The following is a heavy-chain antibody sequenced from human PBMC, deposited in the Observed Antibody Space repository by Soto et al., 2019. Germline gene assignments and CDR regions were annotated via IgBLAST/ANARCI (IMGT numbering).Heavy chain of an antibody. CDR2: ISYDGGQK. CDR1: GLTFSRSV. Sequence: QVQLVESGGGVVQPGRSLRLSCEASGLTFSRSVMHWVRQAPGKGLEWVAVISYDGGQKYYADSMKGRFTISRDNSKNTLYLQMNSLRVEDTAVYYCANQAGQWMPGDHWGHRTLVTVSS. J-gene: IGHJ4*01. D-gene: IGHD6-19*01. V-gene: IGHV3-30*18. CDR3: ANQAGQWMPGDH.